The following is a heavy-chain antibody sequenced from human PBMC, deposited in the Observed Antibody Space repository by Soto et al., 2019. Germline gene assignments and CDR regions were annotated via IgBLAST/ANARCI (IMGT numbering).Heavy chain of an antibody. J-gene: IGHJ4*02. CDR1: GGSISSYY. CDR2: IYYSGST. Sequence: QVQLQESGPGLVKPSETLSLTCTVSGGSISSYYWSWIRQPPGKGLEWMGYIYYSGSTNYNPSLKSRVTISVDTSKHQFSLKLSSVTAADTAVYYCARGGGGGIAASVPIDYLGQGTLVTVSS. CDR3: ARGGGGGIAASVPIDY. D-gene: IGHD6-13*01. V-gene: IGHV4-59*01.